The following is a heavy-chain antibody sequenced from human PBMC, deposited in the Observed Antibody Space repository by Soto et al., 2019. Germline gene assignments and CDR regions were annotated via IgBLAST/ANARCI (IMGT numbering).Heavy chain of an antibody. Sequence: EVQLVESGGGLVQPGGSLRLSCEASGVTFNYYWMTWVRQAPGKGLEWVANIKEDGSERYYVDSVKGRFTISRDNAKNSLYLQMNSLRVEDTAVYYCARGGSAGHEGAYWGQGTLVTVSS. V-gene: IGHV3-7*01. CDR1: GVTFNYYW. J-gene: IGHJ4*02. D-gene: IGHD6-19*01. CDR2: IKEDGSER. CDR3: ARGGSAGHEGAY.